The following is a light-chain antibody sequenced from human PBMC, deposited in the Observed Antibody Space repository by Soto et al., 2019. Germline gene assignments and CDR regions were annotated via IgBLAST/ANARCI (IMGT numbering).Light chain of an antibody. CDR2: GAS. CDR1: QSVRSNE. J-gene: IGKJ4*01. Sequence: EIVLTQSPGTLSLSPGERATLSCRASQSVRSNELAWYQQKPGQAPRLLIYGASSRATAIPDRVSGSGSGTDFTLTISRLEPEDFAVYYCQQYGSSPLTCGGGTKVEFK. V-gene: IGKV3-20*01. CDR3: QQYGSSPLT.